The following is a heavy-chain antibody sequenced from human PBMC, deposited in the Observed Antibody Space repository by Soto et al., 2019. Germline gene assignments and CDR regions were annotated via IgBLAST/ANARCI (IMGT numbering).Heavy chain of an antibody. CDR1: GFTVSSNY. CDR3: TRRITMVRGVLDP. Sequence: GGSLRLSCAASGFTVSSNYMSWVRQAPGKGLEWVSVIYSGGSTYYADSVKGRFTISRDNSKNTLYLQMNTLKTEDTAVYYCTRRITMVRGVLDPWGQGTLVTVSS. V-gene: IGHV3-66*04. CDR2: IYSGGST. J-gene: IGHJ5*02. D-gene: IGHD3-10*01.